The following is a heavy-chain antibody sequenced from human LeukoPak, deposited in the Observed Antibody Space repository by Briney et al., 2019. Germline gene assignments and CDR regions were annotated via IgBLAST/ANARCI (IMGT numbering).Heavy chain of an antibody. J-gene: IGHJ4*02. D-gene: IGHD3-3*01. Sequence: GRSLRLSCAASGFTFSSYGMHWVRQAPGKGLEWVAVICYDGSNKYYADSVKGRFTISRDNSKNTLYLQMNSLRAEDTAVYYCARDLGYDFWSGYPRDYFDYWGQGTLVTVSS. V-gene: IGHV3-33*01. CDR1: GFTFSSYG. CDR2: ICYDGSNK. CDR3: ARDLGYDFWSGYPRDYFDY.